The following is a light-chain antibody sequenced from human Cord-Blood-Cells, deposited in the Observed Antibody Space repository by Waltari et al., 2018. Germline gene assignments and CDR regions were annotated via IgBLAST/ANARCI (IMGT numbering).Light chain of an antibody. V-gene: IGLV1-51*02. J-gene: IGLJ3*02. CDR2: ENN. CDR3: GTWDSSLSAWV. Sequence: QSVLTQPPSVSAAPGQKVTISCSGSSPNIGNNYVSWYQQPPGTAPKLLIYENNKRPSGIPDRFSGSKSGTSATLGITGLQTGDEADYYCGTWDSSLSAWVFGGGTKLTVL. CDR1: SPNIGNNY.